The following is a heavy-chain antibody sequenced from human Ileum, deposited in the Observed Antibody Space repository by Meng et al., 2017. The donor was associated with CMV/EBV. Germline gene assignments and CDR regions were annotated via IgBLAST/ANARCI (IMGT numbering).Heavy chain of an antibody. D-gene: IGHD1-26*01. CDR3: ARDGSYNFDY. CDR2: LTSDGRT. J-gene: IGHJ4*02. V-gene: IGHV3-74*03. CDR1: GFTFSSSW. Sequence: GGSLRLSCAASGFTFSSSWMHWVRQVPGKGLVWVSRLTSDGRTTYADSVKGRFTISRDDATSTLYLQMNSLRAEDTAVYYCARDGSYNFDYWGQGTRVTGAS.